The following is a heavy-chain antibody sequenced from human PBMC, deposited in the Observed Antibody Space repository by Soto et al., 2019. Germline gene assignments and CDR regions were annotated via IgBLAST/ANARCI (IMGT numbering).Heavy chain of an antibody. V-gene: IGHV4-30-4*08. J-gene: IGHJ4*02. CDR3: ARSLRRGPPFDY. CDR1: GGSFSGYY. CDR2: IYYSGST. D-gene: IGHD3-10*01. Sequence: SETLSLTCAVYGGSFSGYYWSCIRQPPGKGLESIGYIYYSGSTYYNPSLKSRVTISVDTSKNQFSLKLSSVTAADTAVYYCARSLRRGPPFDYWGQGTLVTAPQ.